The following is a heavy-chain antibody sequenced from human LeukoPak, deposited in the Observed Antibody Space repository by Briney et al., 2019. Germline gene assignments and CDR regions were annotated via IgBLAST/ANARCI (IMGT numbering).Heavy chain of an antibody. CDR3: ARENYGDYDY. D-gene: IGHD4-17*01. V-gene: IGHV3-30-3*01. Sequence: PGGSLRLSCAASGFTFSSYAMHWVRQAPGKGLEWVAVISYDGSNKYYADSVKGRFTISRDNSKNTLYLQVNSLRAEDTAVYYCARENYGDYDYWGQGTLVTVSS. J-gene: IGHJ4*02. CDR2: ISYDGSNK. CDR1: GFTFSSYA.